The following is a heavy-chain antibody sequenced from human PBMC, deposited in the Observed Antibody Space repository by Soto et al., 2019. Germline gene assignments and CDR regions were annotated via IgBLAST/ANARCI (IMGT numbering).Heavy chain of an antibody. CDR1: GYTFTSYD. D-gene: IGHD3-10*01. Sequence: QVQLVQSGAEVRTPGASVKVSCKASGYTFTSYDINWVRQATGQGPEWMGWMNPDSGNTGYVQKFQGRVTMTRNTAISTADMELSSLRSEDTAVYYCARSVGGSNVNFDYWGQGTLVTVSS. J-gene: IGHJ4*02. V-gene: IGHV1-8*01. CDR3: ARSVGGSNVNFDY. CDR2: MNPDSGNT.